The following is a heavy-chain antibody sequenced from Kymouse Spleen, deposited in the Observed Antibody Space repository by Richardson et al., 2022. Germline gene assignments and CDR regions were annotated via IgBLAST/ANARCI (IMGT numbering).Heavy chain of an antibody. CDR1: GFTFSSYD. Sequence: EVQLVESGGGLVQPGGSLRLSCAASGFTFSSYDMHWVRQATGKGLEWVSAIGTAGDTYYPGSVKGRFTISRENAKNSLYLQMNSLRAGDTAVYYCARAYRGSGSYWGYYGMDVWGQGTTVTVSS. D-gene: IGHD3-10*01. CDR2: IGTAGDT. J-gene: IGHJ6*02. V-gene: IGHV3-13*01. CDR3: ARAYRGSGSYWGYYGMDV.